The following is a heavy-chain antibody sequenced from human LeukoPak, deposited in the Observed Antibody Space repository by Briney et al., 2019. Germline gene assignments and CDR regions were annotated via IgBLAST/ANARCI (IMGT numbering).Heavy chain of an antibody. V-gene: IGHV3-21*04. CDR1: GFTFSSYS. CDR3: AKKAQYDGHYPLDY. J-gene: IGHJ4*02. D-gene: IGHD4/OR15-4a*01. Sequence: GGSLRLSCAASGFTFSSYSMNWVRQAPGKGLEWVSSISSSSSYIYYADSVKGRFTISRDNAKNTLYLQMNSLRAEDTALYFCAKKAQYDGHYPLDYWGQGTLVTVSA. CDR2: ISSSSSYI.